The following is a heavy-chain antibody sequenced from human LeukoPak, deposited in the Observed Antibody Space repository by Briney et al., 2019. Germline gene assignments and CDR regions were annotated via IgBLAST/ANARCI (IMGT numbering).Heavy chain of an antibody. Sequence: GGSLRLSCAASGFPFGSYSMNWVRQAPGKGLEVVSHISGGGGTTTVYADSVKGRFTVSRDDAKNSLYLQMSSLRAEDTAIYYCARDATGSSDYWGQGTLVTVSS. D-gene: IGHD1-26*01. CDR2: ISGGGGTTT. V-gene: IGHV3-48*04. J-gene: IGHJ4*02. CDR3: ARDATGSSDY. CDR1: GFPFGSYS.